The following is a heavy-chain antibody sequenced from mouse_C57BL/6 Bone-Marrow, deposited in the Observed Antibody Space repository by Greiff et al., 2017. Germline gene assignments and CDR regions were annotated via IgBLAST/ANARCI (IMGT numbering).Heavy chain of an antibody. D-gene: IGHD2-3*01. V-gene: IGHV5-17*01. CDR3: ARDDGYYTYAMDY. CDR1: GFTFSDYG. CDR2: ISSGSSTI. J-gene: IGHJ4*01. Sequence: DVKLVESGGGLVKPGGSLKLSCAASGFTFSDYGMHWVRQAPEKGLEWVAYISSGSSTIYYADTVKGRFTISRDNAKNTLFLQMTSLRSEDTAMYYCARDDGYYTYAMDYWGQGTSVTVSS.